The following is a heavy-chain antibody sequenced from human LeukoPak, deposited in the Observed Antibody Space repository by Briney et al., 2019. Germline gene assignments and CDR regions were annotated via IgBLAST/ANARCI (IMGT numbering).Heavy chain of an antibody. J-gene: IGHJ4*02. V-gene: IGHV1-69*13. Sequence: SVKVSCKASGGTFSSYAISWVRQAPGQGLGWMGGIIPIFGTANYAQKFQGRVTITADESTSTAYMELSSLRSEDTAVYYCARVYCSGGSCYPHWGQGTLVTVSS. CDR2: IIPIFGTA. D-gene: IGHD2-15*01. CDR3: ARVYCSGGSCYPH. CDR1: GGTFSSYA.